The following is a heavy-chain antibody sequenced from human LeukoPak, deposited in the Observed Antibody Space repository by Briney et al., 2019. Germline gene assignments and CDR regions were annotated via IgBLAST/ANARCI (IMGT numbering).Heavy chain of an antibody. CDR3: ARGRNIWRH. J-gene: IGHJ4*02. V-gene: IGHV3-48*03. CDR2: ISSSGSTI. CDR1: GFTFSSYE. Sequence: GGSLRLSCAASGFTFSSYEMNWVRQAPGKGLEWVSYISSSGSTIYYADSVKGRFTISRDDAKTSLFLQMNSLRVEDTAVYYCARGRNIWRHWGQGTLVTVSP.